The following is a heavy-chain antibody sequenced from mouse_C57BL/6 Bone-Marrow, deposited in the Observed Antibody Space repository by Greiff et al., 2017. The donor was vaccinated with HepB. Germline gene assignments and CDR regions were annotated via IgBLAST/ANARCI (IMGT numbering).Heavy chain of an antibody. J-gene: IGHJ1*03. CDR2: IDPSDSYT. V-gene: IGHV1-50*01. CDR1: GYTFTSYW. D-gene: IGHD1-1*01. Sequence: QLQLQQPGAELVKPGASVKLSCKASGYTFTSYWMQWVKQRPGQGLEWIGEIDPSDSYTNYNQKFKGKATLTVDTSSSTAYMQLSSLTSEDSAVYYCARLYYGSSYGYFDVWGTGTTVTVSS. CDR3: ARLYYGSSYGYFDV.